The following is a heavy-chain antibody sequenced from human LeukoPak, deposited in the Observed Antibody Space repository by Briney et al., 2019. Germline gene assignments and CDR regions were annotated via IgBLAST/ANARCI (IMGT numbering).Heavy chain of an antibody. D-gene: IGHD6-19*01. CDR3: ARDRGWSFPNWYFDL. V-gene: IGHV4-59*01. CDR1: GGSTSSYY. J-gene: IGHJ2*01. CDR2: TFYSGRP. Sequence: SQTLSLTCPVSGGSTSSYYWSWIRHPPGKGLEWIGYTFYSGRPNYNPSLKSRVTISVDTSKNQFYLKLSAVTAADTAVYYCARDRGWSFPNWYFDLWGRGTLVTVSS.